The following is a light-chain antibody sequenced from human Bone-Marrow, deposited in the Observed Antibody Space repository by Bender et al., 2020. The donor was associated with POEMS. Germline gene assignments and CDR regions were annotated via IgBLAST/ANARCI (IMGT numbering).Light chain of an antibody. CDR2: EVT. CDR1: STNVAYYNY. Sequence: SALTQHPSASGSPGQSVTISCTGTSTNVAYYNYVSWYQQHPGKAPRLIIYEVTKRPSGVPDRFSGSKAGNTASLTVSGLQAEDEADYYCCSYAGSSTVVFGGGTKLTVL. J-gene: IGLJ2*01. CDR3: CSYAGSSTVV. V-gene: IGLV2-8*01.